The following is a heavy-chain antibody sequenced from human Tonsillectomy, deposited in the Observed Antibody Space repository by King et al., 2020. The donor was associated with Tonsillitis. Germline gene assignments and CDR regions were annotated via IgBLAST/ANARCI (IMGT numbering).Heavy chain of an antibody. CDR3: ARLGGVRDSDYGGGFDY. CDR1: GDSISSSTYY. Sequence: QLQESGPGLVKPSETLSLACTVSGDSISSSTYYWGWIRQPPGKGLEWIGRIYYSGSTYYNPSLKSRVTLSLDTSNNQFSLKLSSVTAADTAVYYCARLGGVRDSDYGGGFDYWGQGTLVTVSS. CDR2: IYYSGST. D-gene: IGHD4-17*01. V-gene: IGHV4-39*01. J-gene: IGHJ4*02.